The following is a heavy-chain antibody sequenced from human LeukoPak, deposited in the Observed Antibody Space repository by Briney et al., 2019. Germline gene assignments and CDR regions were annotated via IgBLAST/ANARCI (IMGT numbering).Heavy chain of an antibody. V-gene: IGHV4-39*01. Sequence: SETLSLTCTVSGGSISSSSYYWGWIRQPPGKGLEWIGNIYYAGSTYYNPSLKSRVTISVDTSKNQFSLKLSSVTAADTAVYYCARLSYITIFGVVTHYWYFDLWGRGTLVTVSS. CDR2: IYYAGST. CDR1: GGSISSSSYY. CDR3: ARLSYITIFGVVTHYWYFDL. J-gene: IGHJ2*01. D-gene: IGHD3-3*01.